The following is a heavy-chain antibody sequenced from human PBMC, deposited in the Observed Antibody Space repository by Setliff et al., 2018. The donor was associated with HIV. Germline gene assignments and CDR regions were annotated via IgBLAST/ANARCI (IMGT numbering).Heavy chain of an antibody. Sequence: ETLSLTCAVYGGSFSGNYWSWIRQPPGKGLEWIGEINHSGSTNYNPSLKSRVIISVDLSKNQFSLKLSSVTAADTAVYYCARDGDYNYYGMDVWGQGTTVTVSS. CDR3: ARDGDYNYYGMDV. CDR2: INHSGST. CDR1: GGSFSGNY. V-gene: IGHV4-34*01. D-gene: IGHD4-17*01. J-gene: IGHJ6*02.